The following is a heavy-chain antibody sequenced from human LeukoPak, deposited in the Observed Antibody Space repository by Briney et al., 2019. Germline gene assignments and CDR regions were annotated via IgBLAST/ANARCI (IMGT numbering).Heavy chain of an antibody. CDR2: ISAYNGNT. V-gene: IGHV1-18*01. CDR3: ARDWGYSDYSIGNY. J-gene: IGHJ4*02. D-gene: IGHD4-11*01. Sequence: ASVKVSCKASGYTFTSFGFGWVRQAPGQGLEWMGWISAYNGNTNYAQKLQGRVTMTTDTSTSTAYMELRSLRSDDTAVYYCARDWGYSDYSIGNYWGQGTLVTVSP. CDR1: GYTFTSFG.